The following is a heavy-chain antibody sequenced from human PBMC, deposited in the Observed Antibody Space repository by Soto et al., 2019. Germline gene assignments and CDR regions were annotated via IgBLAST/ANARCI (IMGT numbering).Heavy chain of an antibody. D-gene: IGHD3-22*01. V-gene: IGHV4-34*01. CDR2: INHSGST. CDR1: GGSFSGYY. Sequence: SETLSLICAVYGGSFSGYYWSWIRQPPGKGLEWIGEINHSGSTNYNPSLKSRVTISVDTSKNQFSLKLSSVTAADTAVYYCAREQYDSSGYYPRDFDYWGQGTLVTVSS. CDR3: AREQYDSSGYYPRDFDY. J-gene: IGHJ4*02.